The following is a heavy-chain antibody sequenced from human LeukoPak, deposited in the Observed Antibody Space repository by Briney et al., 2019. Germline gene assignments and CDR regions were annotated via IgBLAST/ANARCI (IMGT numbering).Heavy chain of an antibody. V-gene: IGHV4-39*01. CDR2: IYYSGST. CDR1: GGSISSGYYY. D-gene: IGHD3-10*01. CDR3: ARVELAAFDI. J-gene: IGHJ3*02. Sequence: KASETLSLTCTVSGGSISSGYYYWGWIRQPPGKGLERIGSIYYSGSTYYNPSLKSRVTISVDTSKNQFSLKLSSVTAADTAVYYCARVELAAFDIWGQGTMVTVSS.